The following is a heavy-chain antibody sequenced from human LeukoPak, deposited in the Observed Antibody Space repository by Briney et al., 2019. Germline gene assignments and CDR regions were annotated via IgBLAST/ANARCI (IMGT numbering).Heavy chain of an antibody. CDR2: INQDGSVK. J-gene: IGHJ4*02. D-gene: IGHD4-17*01. CDR3: AKGQRFYGEYYFDY. CDR1: GFTLSSSW. V-gene: IGHV3-7*03. Sequence: GGSLRLSCAASGFTLSSSWMSWIRQAPGKGLEWVANINQDGSVKKYVDSVKGRFTISRDNAKNSLYLQMNTLRAGDTAVYYCAKGQRFYGEYYFDYWGQGTLVTVSS.